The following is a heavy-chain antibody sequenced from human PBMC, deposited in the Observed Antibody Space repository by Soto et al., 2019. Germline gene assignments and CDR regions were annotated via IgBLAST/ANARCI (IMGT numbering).Heavy chain of an antibody. CDR3: VRQGGGSARRWLDP. V-gene: IGHV4-39*01. D-gene: IGHD2-15*01. CDR2: IYYSGST. Sequence: SETLSLTCTVSGGSISSSSYYWGWIRQPPGKGLEWIGSIYYSGSTYYKPSLKSRVTISVDTSKNQFSLKLSSVTAADTAVYYCVRQGGGSARRWLDPWGQGTLVPVSS. J-gene: IGHJ5*02. CDR1: GGSISSSSYY.